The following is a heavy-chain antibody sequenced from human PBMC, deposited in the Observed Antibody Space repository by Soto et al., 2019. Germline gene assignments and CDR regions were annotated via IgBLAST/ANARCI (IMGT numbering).Heavy chain of an antibody. Sequence: EVQLLESGGGLVQPGGSLRLSCAASGFTFSSYAMSWVRQAPGKGLEWVSAISGSGGSTYYADSVKGRFTISRDNSKNTLYLQMNSLRAEDTAVYYCAKASNLYSSSWYGSLYFDYWGQGTLVTVSS. V-gene: IGHV3-23*01. CDR3: AKASNLYSSSWYGSLYFDY. CDR1: GFTFSSYA. D-gene: IGHD6-13*01. J-gene: IGHJ4*02. CDR2: ISGSGGST.